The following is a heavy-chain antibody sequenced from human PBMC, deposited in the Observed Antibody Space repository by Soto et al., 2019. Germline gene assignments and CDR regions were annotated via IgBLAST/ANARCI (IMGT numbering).Heavy chain of an antibody. CDR2: ISDTGGSR. CDR1: GFTFNKYA. D-gene: IGHD4-17*01. V-gene: IGHV3-64D*06. Sequence: GGSLRLSCSASGFTFNKYAMHWVRQAPGTGLEYVSAISDTGGSRFHADAVKGRFTISRDNARAALFLQMSSLRAEDTAVYYCVKVTRGEYHSYYNGVDVWGQGTTVTVSS. J-gene: IGHJ6*02. CDR3: VKVTRGEYHSYYNGVDV.